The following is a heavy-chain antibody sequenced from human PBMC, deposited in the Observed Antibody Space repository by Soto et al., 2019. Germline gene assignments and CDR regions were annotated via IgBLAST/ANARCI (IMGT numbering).Heavy chain of an antibody. V-gene: IGHV3-23*01. J-gene: IGHJ4*02. D-gene: IGHD2-15*01. CDR1: GVTCSSYA. Sequence: EVQLFESGGGLVQPGGSLRLSCAASGVTCSSYALSWVRQAPGKGLEWVSAISGSGGSTYYADSVEGRFTISRYNSKNTLYLQMNSLRAEDTVVDYCDGSWYFDYCGQGTLVTVAS. CDR3: DGSWYFDY. CDR2: ISGSGGST.